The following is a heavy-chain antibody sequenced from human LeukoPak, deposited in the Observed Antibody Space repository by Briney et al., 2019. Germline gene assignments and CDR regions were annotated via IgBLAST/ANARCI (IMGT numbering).Heavy chain of an antibody. CDR1: GFTFSSYP. Sequence: GGSLRLSCAASGFTFSSYPMSWFRKAPGKGLEWVSAISGSGGSTYYADSVKGRFTISRDNSKNTLYLQMNSLRAEGTAVYYCAKSPIGDGFWSGYYSLYYYGMDVWGQGTTVTVSS. J-gene: IGHJ6*02. CDR3: AKSPIGDGFWSGYYSLYYYGMDV. V-gene: IGHV3-23*01. D-gene: IGHD3-3*01. CDR2: ISGSGGST.